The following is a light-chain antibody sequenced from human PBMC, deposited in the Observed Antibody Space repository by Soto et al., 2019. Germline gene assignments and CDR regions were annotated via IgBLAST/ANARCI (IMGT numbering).Light chain of an antibody. Sequence: DIQMTQSPSTLSASVGDTVTVTCRASQSVSGWLAWYQQKPGEAPKLLLFAASSLQSGVPSRFSGSGSGTDFTLTISSLQPEDFATYYCQESYSSFRFGGGTKVDIK. J-gene: IGKJ4*01. CDR1: QSVSGW. CDR3: QESYSSFR. CDR2: AAS. V-gene: IGKV1-39*01.